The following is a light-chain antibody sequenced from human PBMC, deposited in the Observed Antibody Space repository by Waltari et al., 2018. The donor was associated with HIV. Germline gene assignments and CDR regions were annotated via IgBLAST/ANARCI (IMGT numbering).Light chain of an antibody. Sequence: QSALTQPASVSGSPGQSITISCTGTRRDICAYNYVSCYQQYPGKAPRILLHDVNKCPSGVSNRFAVSKSGNTASLTISGLQSEDEADYWCCSYAGSRSWVFGGGTKVTVL. J-gene: IGLJ3*02. CDR3: CSYAGSRSWV. CDR1: RRDICAYNY. V-gene: IGLV2-23*02. CDR2: DVN.